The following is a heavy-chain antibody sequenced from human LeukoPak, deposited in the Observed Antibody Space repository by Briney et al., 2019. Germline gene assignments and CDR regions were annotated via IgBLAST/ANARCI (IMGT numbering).Heavy chain of an antibody. CDR3: ARGRRLWFGETHDALDM. CDR1: GFIFSEYE. D-gene: IGHD3-10*01. Sequence: GGSLRLSCAASGFIFSEYEMNWVRQAPGKGLEWVSYISSSGGSIYNADSVRGRFTISRNNGKNSLYLQMNSLRAEDTAVYYCARGRRLWFGETHDALDMWGVGTMVTVSS. CDR2: ISSSGGSI. J-gene: IGHJ3*02. V-gene: IGHV3-48*03.